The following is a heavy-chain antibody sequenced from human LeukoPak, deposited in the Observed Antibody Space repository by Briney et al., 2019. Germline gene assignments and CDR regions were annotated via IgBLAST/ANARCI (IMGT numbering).Heavy chain of an antibody. CDR2: IYPGDSDT. V-gene: IGHV5-51*01. CDR1: GYSFTSYW. Sequence: GESLKISCKGSGYSFTSYWIGWVRQMPGKGLEWMGIIYPGDSDTRYSPSFQGQVTISADKSISTAYLRWSSLKASDTAMYYCARLYYYDSSGYYPFDYWGQGTLVTVSS. D-gene: IGHD3-22*01. J-gene: IGHJ4*02. CDR3: ARLYYYDSSGYYPFDY.